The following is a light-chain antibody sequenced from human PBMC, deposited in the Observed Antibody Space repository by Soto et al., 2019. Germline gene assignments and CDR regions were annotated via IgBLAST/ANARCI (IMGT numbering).Light chain of an antibody. CDR3: QHYNNWPWT. J-gene: IGKJ1*01. CDR2: GAS. V-gene: IGKV3-15*01. Sequence: EIVMTQSSATLSVSPGERVILSCRASQSINSDLAWYQQKPGQAPRFLIYGASTRATGIPARFSGSGSGTQFTLTISSLQSEDSALYYCQHYNNWPWTFGQGPKVEIK. CDR1: QSINSD.